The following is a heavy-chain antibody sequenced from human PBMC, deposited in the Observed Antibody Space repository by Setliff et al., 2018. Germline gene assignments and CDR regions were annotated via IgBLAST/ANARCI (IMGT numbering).Heavy chain of an antibody. V-gene: IGHV1-46*03. D-gene: IGHD3-22*01. J-gene: IGHJ4*02. CDR2: INPSSGTT. CDR3: AREGPSMVTAPGRSGYVD. Sequence: ASVKVSCKASGYTFTSYYIHWVRQAPGQGLEWMGIINPSSGTTSYAQKFQGRGTMTRDTSTGTVYMELSSLRSEDTAVYDCAREGPSMVTAPGRSGYVDWGQGTLVTVSS. CDR1: GYTFTSYY.